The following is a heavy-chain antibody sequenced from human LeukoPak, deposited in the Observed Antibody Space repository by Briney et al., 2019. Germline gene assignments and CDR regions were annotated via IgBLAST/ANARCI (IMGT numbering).Heavy chain of an antibody. J-gene: IGHJ4*02. CDR1: GFIFSRYA. CDR3: VKNFGYCSSTSCYVFDY. V-gene: IGHV3-64D*09. D-gene: IGHD2-2*01. Sequence: GGPLRLCCSASGFIFSRYAMHWVRQAPGKGLEYVLAISSDGDNTYYADSVKDRFTISRDNSKNTLYPQMRSLRTEDTAVYSCVKNFGYCSSTSCYVFDYWGQGTLVTVSS. CDR2: ISSDGDNT.